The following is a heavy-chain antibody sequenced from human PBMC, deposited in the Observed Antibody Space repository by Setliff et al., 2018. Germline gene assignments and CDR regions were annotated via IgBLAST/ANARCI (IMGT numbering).Heavy chain of an antibody. V-gene: IGHV3-23*01. CDR2: IGGRGIST. CDR1: GFTFGDFA. J-gene: IGHJ4*02. Sequence: PGGSLRLSCAASGFTFGDFAMTWVRQAPGKGLEWVSGIGGRGISTYYADSVKGRFIISRDNSKNTLYLQMNSLRAEDTAVYYCAKGCSRLIDYFDYWGQGTLVTVSS. CDR3: AKGCSRLIDYFDY. D-gene: IGHD3-22*01.